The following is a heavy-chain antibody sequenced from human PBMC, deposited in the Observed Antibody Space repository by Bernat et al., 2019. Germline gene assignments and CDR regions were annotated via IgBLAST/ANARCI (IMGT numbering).Heavy chain of an antibody. V-gene: IGHV3-48*03. CDR3: ASLSTPQYYYGSGSYLDY. J-gene: IGHJ4*02. CDR2: ISSSGSTI. D-gene: IGHD3-10*01. Sequence: EVQLVESGGGLVQPGGSLRLSCAASGCTFSSYEMNWVRQAPGKGPEWVSYISSSGSTIYYADSVKGRFTISRDNAKNSLYLQMNSLRAEDTAVYYCASLSTPQYYYGSGSYLDYWGQGTLVTVSS. CDR1: GCTFSSYE.